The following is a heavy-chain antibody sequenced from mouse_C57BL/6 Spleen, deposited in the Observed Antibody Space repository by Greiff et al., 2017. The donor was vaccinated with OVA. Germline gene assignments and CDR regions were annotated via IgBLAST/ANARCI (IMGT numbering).Heavy chain of an antibody. V-gene: IGHV1-80*01. CDR1: GYAFSSYW. J-gene: IGHJ4*01. Sequence: QVQLQQSGAELVKPGASVKISCKASGYAFSSYWMNWVKQRPGKGLEWIGQIYPGDGDTNYKGKFKGKATLTADKSSSTAYMQLSSLTSEDSAVYFCARRLLKYAMDYWGQGTSVTVSS. D-gene: IGHD2-13*01. CDR2: IYPGDGDT. CDR3: ARRLLKYAMDY.